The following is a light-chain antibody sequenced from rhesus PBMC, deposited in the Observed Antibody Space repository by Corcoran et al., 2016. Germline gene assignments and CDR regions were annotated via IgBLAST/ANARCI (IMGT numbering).Light chain of an antibody. V-gene: IGKV1-28*03. Sequence: DIQMTQSPSSLSASVGDTVIITCRASQGISSYLNWFQQKPGKAPKLLIYAASSLESGVPASFSGSGSGTDFTLNISSLQPEDFAVYYCLQHNSYPLTFGGGTKVELK. J-gene: IGKJ4*01. CDR2: AAS. CDR3: LQHNSYPLT. CDR1: QGISSY.